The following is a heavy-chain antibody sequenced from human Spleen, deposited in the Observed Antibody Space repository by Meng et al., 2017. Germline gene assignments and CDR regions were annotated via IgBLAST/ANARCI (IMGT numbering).Heavy chain of an antibody. CDR1: GGSFSDYY. CDR3: ARGPTTMAHDFDY. V-gene: IGHV4-34*02. D-gene: IGHD4-11*01. Sequence: QLQLQESGPGLVKPSETLSLPCTVSGGSFSDYYWSWIRQPPGKGLEWIGEINHSGSTNYNPSLESRATISVDTSQNNLSLKLSSVTAADSAVYYCARGPTTMAHDFDYWGQGTLVTVSS. J-gene: IGHJ4*02. CDR2: INHSGST.